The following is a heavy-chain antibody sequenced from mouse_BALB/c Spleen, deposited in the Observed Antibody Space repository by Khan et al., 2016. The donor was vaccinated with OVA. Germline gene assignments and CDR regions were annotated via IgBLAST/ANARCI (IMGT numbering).Heavy chain of an antibody. CDR1: GFSLTNYS. D-gene: IGHD2-4*01. J-gene: IGHJ3*01. Sequence: QVQLKQSGPGLVQPSQSLSITCTVSGFSLTNYSVHWVRQSPGKGLEWLGVIWSAGSTDYNAAFISRLTIRKDNSRSQVFFKRNSLQPNDTAIYYCARRGYDYGRGALFAYWGQGTLVTVS. CDR3: ARRGYDYGRGALFAY. CDR2: IWSAGST. V-gene: IGHV2-2*02.